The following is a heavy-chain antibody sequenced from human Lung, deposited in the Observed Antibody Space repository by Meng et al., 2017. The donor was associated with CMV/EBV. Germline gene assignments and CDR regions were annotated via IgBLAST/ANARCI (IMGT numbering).Heavy chain of an antibody. V-gene: IGHV1-2*02. CDR3: ARHFPSGLDGFDI. J-gene: IGHJ3*02. D-gene: IGHD3-3*02. CDR2: VNPNSGVT. CDR1: AYTFIGYN. Sequence: ASVXVSXKASAYTFIGYNMHWVRQAPGQGLEWVGWVNPNSGVTGYAQKFLGRVTMTSDTSITTAYMELTRLTYDDTAVYYCARHFPSGLDGFDIWGQGTEVTVSS.